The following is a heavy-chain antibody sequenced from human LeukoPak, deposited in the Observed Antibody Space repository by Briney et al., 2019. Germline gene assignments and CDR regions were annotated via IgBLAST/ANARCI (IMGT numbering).Heavy chain of an antibody. CDR2: INPSGCST. D-gene: IGHD2-2*01. J-gene: IGHJ5*02. CDR3: ARWVDCSSTSCSFIGFDP. V-gene: IGHV1-46*01. Sequence: ASVKVSCKASGYTFTRYYMHWVRQAPGQGLEWMGIINPSGCSTSYAQKFQGRVTMTRDTSKSTVYMELSSLRSEDTAVYYCARWVDCSSTSCSFIGFDPWGQGTLVTVSS. CDR1: GYTFTRYY.